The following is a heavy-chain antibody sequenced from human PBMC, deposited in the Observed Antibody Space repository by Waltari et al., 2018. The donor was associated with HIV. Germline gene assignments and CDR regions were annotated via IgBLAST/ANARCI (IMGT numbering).Heavy chain of an antibody. CDR1: GGTFSSYA. V-gene: IGHV1-69*01. Sequence: QVQLVQSGAEVKKPGSSVKVSCKASGGTFSSYAISWVRQAPGQGLEWMGGIIPIFGTANYAQKFQGRVTITADESTSTAYMELSSLRSEDTAVYYCARSASVRRIAAAGLDYWGQGTLVTVSS. J-gene: IGHJ4*02. D-gene: IGHD6-13*01. CDR3: ARSASVRRIAAAGLDY. CDR2: IIPIFGTA.